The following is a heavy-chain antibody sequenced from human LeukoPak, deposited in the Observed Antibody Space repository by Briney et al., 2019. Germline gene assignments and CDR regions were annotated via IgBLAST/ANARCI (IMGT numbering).Heavy chain of an antibody. J-gene: IGHJ6*02. CDR1: GGSISSYY. CDR3: ARGKAEYCSSTSCYLYYGMDV. CDR2: IYYSGST. Sequence: SETLSLTCSVSGGSISSYYWSWIRQPPGKGLEWIGYIYYSGSTNYNPSLKSRVTISVDTSKNQFSLKLSSVTAADTAVYYCARGKAEYCSSTSCYLYYGMDVWGQGTTVTVSS. D-gene: IGHD2-2*01. V-gene: IGHV4-59*08.